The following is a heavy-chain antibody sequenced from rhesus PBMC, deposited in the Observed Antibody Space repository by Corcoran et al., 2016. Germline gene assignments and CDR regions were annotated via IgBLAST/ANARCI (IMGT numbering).Heavy chain of an antibody. J-gene: IGHJ4*01. CDR2: IRNKAKCGTA. CDR3: ARVTFGGLDY. D-gene: IGHD2-39*01. Sequence: EVRLVESGGGLVQPGGSLRLSCAASGFTFSDYYMSWVGKAPGKGLDWVGLIRNKAKCGTAEYAASVKGRFTISRDDSKSIAILQMNSLKTEDTAVYYCARVTFGGLDYWGQGVLVTVSS. CDR1: GFTFSDYY. V-gene: IGHV3-116*02.